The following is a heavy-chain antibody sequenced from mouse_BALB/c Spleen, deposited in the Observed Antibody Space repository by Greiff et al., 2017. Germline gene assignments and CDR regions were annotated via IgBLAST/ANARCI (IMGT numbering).Heavy chain of an antibody. D-gene: IGHD1-1*01. Sequence: DVMLVESGGGLVQPGGSRKLSCAASGFTFSSFGMHWVRQAPEKGLEWVAYISSGSSTIYYADTVKGRFTISRDNPKNTLFLQMTSLRSEDTAMYYCARERGSSYGNFDYWGQGTTLTVSS. V-gene: IGHV5-17*02. J-gene: IGHJ2*01. CDR2: ISSGSSTI. CDR1: GFTFSSFG. CDR3: ARERGSSYGNFDY.